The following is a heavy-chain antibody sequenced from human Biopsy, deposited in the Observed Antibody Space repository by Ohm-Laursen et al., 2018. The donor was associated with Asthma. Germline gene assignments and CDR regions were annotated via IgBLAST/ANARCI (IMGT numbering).Heavy chain of an antibody. J-gene: IGHJ4*02. CDR1: GFTFDEYT. D-gene: IGHD3-22*01. V-gene: IGHV3-9*01. Sequence: SLRLSCAASGFTFDEYTMHWVRQAPGKGLEWVSGISCNSATIGYADSVEGRFTISRDNAKNSVFLNMDSLRPEDTAFYYCAKVRADWVITESFDYWGQGVLVTVSS. CDR3: AKVRADWVITESFDY. CDR2: ISCNSATI.